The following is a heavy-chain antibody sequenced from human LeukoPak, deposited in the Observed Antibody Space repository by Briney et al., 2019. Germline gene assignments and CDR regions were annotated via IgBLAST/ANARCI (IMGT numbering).Heavy chain of an antibody. D-gene: IGHD1-1*01. J-gene: IGHJ4*02. CDR3: VRDRGTMGWNDEWFFDY. CDR2: VSGYYGNT. V-gene: IGHV1-18*01. Sequence: ASVKVSCKASGYTFTSYGITWVRQAPGQGLEWMGWVSGYYGNTNYAQKLQGRVTMTTDTSTSTAYMELRSLRSDDTAVYYCVRDRGTMGWNDEWFFDYWGQGTLVTVSS. CDR1: GYTFTSYG.